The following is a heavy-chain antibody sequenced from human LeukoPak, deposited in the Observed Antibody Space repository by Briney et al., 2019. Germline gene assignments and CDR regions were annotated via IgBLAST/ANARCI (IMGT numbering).Heavy chain of an antibody. J-gene: IGHJ3*02. CDR1: GGSMNNFF. D-gene: IGHD5-24*01. CDR2: VYYSGSS. CDR3: ARGSEEVSTISEAFDI. V-gene: IGHV4-59*01. Sequence: PSETLSLTCIVSGGSMNNFFWTWIRHTPEKRLEWLGYVYYSGSSKDNPSIERRVTISLDTSKNQFSLRLASVTAADTAIYYCARGSEEVSTISEAFDIWGQGTAVTVSS.